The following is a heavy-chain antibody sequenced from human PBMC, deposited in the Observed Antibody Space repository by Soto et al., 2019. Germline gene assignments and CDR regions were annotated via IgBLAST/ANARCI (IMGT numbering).Heavy chain of an antibody. D-gene: IGHD6-13*01. CDR3: ARDAGTDWFDP. V-gene: IGHV1-18*01. J-gene: IGHJ5*02. CDR1: GYTFTSYA. Sequence: QVQLVQSGAEVEKPGASVKVSCKASGYTFTSYAISWVRQAPGQGLEWMGRISTYNGNTNYAQKLQGRVTLTTDTSTSTDYMELRSLRSDDTAVYYCARDAGTDWFDPWGQGTLVTVSS. CDR2: ISTYNGNT.